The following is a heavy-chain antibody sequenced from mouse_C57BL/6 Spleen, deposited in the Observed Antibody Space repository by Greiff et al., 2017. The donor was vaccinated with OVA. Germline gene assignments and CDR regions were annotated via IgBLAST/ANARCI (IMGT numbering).Heavy chain of an antibody. CDR3: ARKYYGSSWDYYAMDY. V-gene: IGHV5-17*01. D-gene: IGHD1-1*01. Sequence: EVQRVESGGGLVKPGGSLKLSCAASGFTFSDYGMHWVRQAPEKGLEWVAYISSGSSTIYYADTVKGRFTISRDNAKNTLFLQMTSLRSEDTAMYYCARKYYGSSWDYYAMDYWGQGTSVTVSS. J-gene: IGHJ4*01. CDR1: GFTFSDYG. CDR2: ISSGSSTI.